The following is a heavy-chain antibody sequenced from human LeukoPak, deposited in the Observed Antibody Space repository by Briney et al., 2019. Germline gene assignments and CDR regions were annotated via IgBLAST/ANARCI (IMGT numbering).Heavy chain of an antibody. CDR1: GYTFISYG. V-gene: IGHV1-18*01. J-gene: IGHJ6*03. D-gene: IGHD6-6*01. CDR2: ISAYNGNT. CDR3: ARDQAAQGYYMDV. Sequence: GASVKVSCKASGYTFISYGISWVRQAPGQGLEWMGWISAYNGNTNYAQKFQGRVTMTRDTSISTAYMELSRLRSDDTAVYYCARDQAAQGYYMDVWGKGTTVTVSS.